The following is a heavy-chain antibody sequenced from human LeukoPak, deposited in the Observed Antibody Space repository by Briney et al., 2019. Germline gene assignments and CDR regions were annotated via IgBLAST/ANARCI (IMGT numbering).Heavy chain of an antibody. D-gene: IGHD3-3*01. CDR2: IYYSGST. V-gene: IGHV4-39*01. CDR1: GGSISSSSYY. CDR3: ASIGATIFGVVISLVFDI. J-gene: IGHJ3*02. Sequence: PSETLSLTCTVSGGSISSSSYYWGWIRQPPGKGLEWIGSIYYSGSTYYNPSLKSRVTISVDTSKNQFSLKLSSVTAADTAVYYCASIGATIFGVVISLVFDIWGQGTMVTVSS.